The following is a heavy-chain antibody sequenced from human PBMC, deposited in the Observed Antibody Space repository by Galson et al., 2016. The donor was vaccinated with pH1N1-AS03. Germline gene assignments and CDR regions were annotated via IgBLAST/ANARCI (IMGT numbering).Heavy chain of an antibody. Sequence: SLRLSCAGTGYIFSTYSMTWVRQAPGKALEWVASISSGGGDVTYYADSLKGRHTIHSDNARKSVYLQINRLRVEDTAVYYCGRDEGQVAGAGSYCVAWGPGTLVTVFS. CDR3: GRDEGQVAGAGSYCVA. J-gene: IGHJ5*02. D-gene: IGHD3-10*01. CDR2: ISSGGGDVT. V-gene: IGHV3-21*01. CDR1: GYIFSTYS.